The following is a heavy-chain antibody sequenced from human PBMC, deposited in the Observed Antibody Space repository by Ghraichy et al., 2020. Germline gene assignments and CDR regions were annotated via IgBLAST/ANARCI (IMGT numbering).Heavy chain of an antibody. D-gene: IGHD4-23*01. CDR3: VRVRVGNSWHLDY. V-gene: IGHV3-72*01. J-gene: IGHJ4*02. CDR1: GFTFSDHF. Sequence: GGSLRLSCAASGFTFSDHFMDWVRQAPGKGLDWVGRTRNKANSYTTEYAASVKGRFTISRDDSKNSLYLQMNNLKTEDAAVYYCVRVRVGNSWHLDYWGQGTLVTVSS. CDR2: TRNKANSYTT.